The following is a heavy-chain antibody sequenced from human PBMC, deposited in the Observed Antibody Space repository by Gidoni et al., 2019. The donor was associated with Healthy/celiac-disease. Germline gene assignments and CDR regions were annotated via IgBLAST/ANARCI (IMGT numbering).Heavy chain of an antibody. CDR1: GGSISSGGYY. CDR3: ARGGGWYHGACDY. CDR2: IYYSGST. J-gene: IGHJ4*02. V-gene: IGHV4-31*03. Sequence: QVQLQESGPGLVKPSQTLSLPCPVSGGSISSGGYYWSWIRQHPGKGLEWIGYIYYSGSTYYNPALKSRVTISVDTSKNQFSLKLSSVTAADTAVYYCARGGGWYHGACDYWGQGTLVTVSS. D-gene: IGHD6-19*01.